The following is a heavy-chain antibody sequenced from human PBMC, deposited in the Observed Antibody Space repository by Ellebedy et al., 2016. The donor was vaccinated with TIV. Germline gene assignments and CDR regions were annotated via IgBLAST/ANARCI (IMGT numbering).Heavy chain of an antibody. D-gene: IGHD3-22*01. CDR2: INPNSGGT. CDR1: GYTFTGYY. V-gene: IGHV1-2*02. J-gene: IGHJ4*02. Sequence: AASVKVSCKASGYTFTGYYMHWVRQAPGQGLEWMGWINPNSGGTNYAQKFQGRVTMTRDTSISTAYMELSRLRSDDTAVYYCARDGGIVVVPWDYWGQGTLVTVSS. CDR3: ARDGGIVVVPWDY.